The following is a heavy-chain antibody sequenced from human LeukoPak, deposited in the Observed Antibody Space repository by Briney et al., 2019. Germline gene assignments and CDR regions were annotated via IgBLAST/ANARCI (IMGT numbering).Heavy chain of an antibody. V-gene: IGHV6-1*01. CDR2: TYYRSKWYN. J-gene: IGHJ3*02. D-gene: IGHD6-13*01. Sequence: SQTLSLTCAISGDSVSSNSAAWNWIRQSPSRGLEWLGRTYYRSKWYNDYAVSVKSRITISPDTSKNQYSLQLNSVTPEDTAVYYCAREDIAAAGTGAFDIWGQGTMVTVSS. CDR1: GDSVSSNSAA. CDR3: AREDIAAAGTGAFDI.